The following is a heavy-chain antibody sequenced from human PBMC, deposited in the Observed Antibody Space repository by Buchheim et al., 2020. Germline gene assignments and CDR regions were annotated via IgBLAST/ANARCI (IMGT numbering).Heavy chain of an antibody. D-gene: IGHD2-15*01. CDR2: IYYSGST. CDR3: ASQLGYCSGGSCYGGWFDP. Sequence: QVQLQESGPGLVKPSQTLSLTCTVSGGSISSGYYYWSWIRQPPGKGLEWIGYIYYSGSTYYNPSLKSRVTISVVTSKNQFSMKMSSVTAADTAVYYCASQLGYCSGGSCYGGWFDPWGQGTL. J-gene: IGHJ5*02. CDR1: GGSISSGYYY. V-gene: IGHV4-30-4*01.